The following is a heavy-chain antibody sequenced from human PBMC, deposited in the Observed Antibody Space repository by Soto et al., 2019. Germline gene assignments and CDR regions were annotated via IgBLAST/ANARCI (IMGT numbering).Heavy chain of an antibody. V-gene: IGHV1-8*01. Sequence: QVQLVQSGAEVKKPGASVKVSCKASGYTFTSYDINWVRQATGQGLEWMGWMNPNSGNTVYAQKFQGRVTMTRNTSISTAYMEVSSLRSEDTAVYYCARERAIVVVPAADYFYYGMDVWGQGTTVTVSS. D-gene: IGHD2-2*01. CDR3: ARERAIVVVPAADYFYYGMDV. CDR1: GYTFTSYD. J-gene: IGHJ6*02. CDR2: MNPNSGNT.